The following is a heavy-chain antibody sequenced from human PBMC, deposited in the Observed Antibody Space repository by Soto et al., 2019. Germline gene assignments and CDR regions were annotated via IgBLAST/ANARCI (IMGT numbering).Heavy chain of an antibody. CDR1: GYSFTSYW. D-gene: IGHD3-22*01. V-gene: IGHV5-51*01. CDR2: IYPGDSDT. Sequence: GESLKISCKGSGYSFTSYWIGWVRQMPGKGLEWMGIIYPGDSDTRYSPSFQGQVTISADKSISTAYLQWSSLKASGTAMYYCARRVVNYYDSSGYTHFDYWGQGTLVTVSS. CDR3: ARRVVNYYDSSGYTHFDY. J-gene: IGHJ4*02.